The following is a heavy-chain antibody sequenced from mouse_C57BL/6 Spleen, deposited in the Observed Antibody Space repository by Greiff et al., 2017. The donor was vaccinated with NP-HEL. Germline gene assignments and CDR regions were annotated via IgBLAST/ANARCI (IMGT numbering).Heavy chain of an antibody. CDR2: ISYDGSN. Sequence: DVQLQESGPGLVKPSQSLSLTCSVTGYSITSGYYWNWIRQFPGNKLEWMGYISYDGSNNYNPSLKNRISITRDTSKNQFFLKLNSVTAEDTATYYCARPHGSSFYWYFDVWGTGTTVTVSS. CDR3: ARPHGSSFYWYFDV. J-gene: IGHJ1*03. V-gene: IGHV3-6*01. D-gene: IGHD1-1*01. CDR1: GYSITSGYY.